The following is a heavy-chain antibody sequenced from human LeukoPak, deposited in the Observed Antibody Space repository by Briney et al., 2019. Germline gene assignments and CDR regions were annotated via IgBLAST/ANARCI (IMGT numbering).Heavy chain of an antibody. J-gene: IGHJ4*02. D-gene: IGHD3-3*01. CDR3: ARGTYYDFWSGYWGSSTIDY. CDR2: INPSGGST. Sequence: ASVKVSCKASGYTFTSYYMHWVRQAPGQGLKWMGVINPSGGSTTYAQKFQGRVTVTRDTSTRTVYMELSSLRSEDTAVYYCARGTYYDFWSGYWGSSTIDYWGQGTLVTVSS. CDR1: GYTFTSYY. V-gene: IGHV1-46*03.